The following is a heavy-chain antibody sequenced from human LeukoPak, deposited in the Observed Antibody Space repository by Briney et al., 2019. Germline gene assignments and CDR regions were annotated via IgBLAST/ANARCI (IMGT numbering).Heavy chain of an antibody. V-gene: IGHV4-34*01. CDR1: WVSLNGYY. Sequence: PSETLSHTRSVYWVSLNGYYWSWIRQPPGKGLEWIGEIHQSGSTHYNPSLKTRPTISVDTPKNQLALSRSAMTAGVTAVYYCAIAIIGEAALESWGAGTL. CDR2: IHQSGST. CDR3: AIAIIGEAALES. D-gene: IGHD6-6*01. J-gene: IGHJ5*02.